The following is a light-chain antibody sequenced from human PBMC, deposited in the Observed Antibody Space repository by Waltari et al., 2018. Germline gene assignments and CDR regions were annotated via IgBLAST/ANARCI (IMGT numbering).Light chain of an antibody. CDR3: QVWDSSSDHVV. CDR2: DDG. J-gene: IGLJ2*01. CDR1: NIGSKS. V-gene: IGLV3-21*03. Sequence: SYVLTQPPSVSVAPGKTARITCGGNNIGSKSVHWYQQKPGQAPVLVVYDDGDRPSGIPERFSGSKSGNTATLTIGRVEAGDEADYYCQVWDSSSDHVVFGGGTKLTVL.